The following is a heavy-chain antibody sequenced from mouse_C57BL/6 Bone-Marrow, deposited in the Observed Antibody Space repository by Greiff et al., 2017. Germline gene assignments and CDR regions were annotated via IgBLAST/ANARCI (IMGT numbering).Heavy chain of an antibody. CDR3: ARGTTVARYFDV. V-gene: IGHV1-52*01. CDR2: IDPSDSET. CDR1: GYTFTSYW. J-gene: IGHJ1*03. Sequence: VQLQQPGAELVRPGSSVTLSCKASGYTFTSYWMHWVKQRPIQGLEWIGNIDPSDSETHYNQKVKDKATLTVDKSSRTAYMQLSSLTSEDAAVYYCARGTTVARYFDVWGTGTTVTVSS. D-gene: IGHD1-1*01.